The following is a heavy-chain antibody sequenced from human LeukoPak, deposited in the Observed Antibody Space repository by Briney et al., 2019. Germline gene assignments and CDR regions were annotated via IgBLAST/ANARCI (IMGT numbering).Heavy chain of an antibody. CDR1: GFTFSSYT. J-gene: IGHJ4*02. CDR2: ISGSGGSK. V-gene: IGHV3-23*01. Sequence: GGSLRLSCAASGFTFSSYTMSWVRQAPGKGLEWVSAISGSGGSKYYADSVKGRFTISRDNSKNTLYVQMNSLRAEDTATYYCAKGTTYYDILTGYGYPYYFDYWGQGTLVTVSS. D-gene: IGHD3-9*01. CDR3: AKGTTYYDILTGYGYPYYFDY.